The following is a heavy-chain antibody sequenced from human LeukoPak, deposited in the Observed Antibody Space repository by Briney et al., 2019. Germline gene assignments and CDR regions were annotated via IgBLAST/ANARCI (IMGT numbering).Heavy chain of an antibody. V-gene: IGHV3-21*01. J-gene: IGHJ3*02. CDR2: ISSSSSYI. Sequence: PGGSLRLSCAASGFTFSSYSMNWVRQAPGKGLEWVSSISSSSSYIYYADTVKGRFTISRDNAKNSLYLQMNSLRAEDTAVYYCARDRHSGSYPDAFDIWGQGTMVTVSS. D-gene: IGHD1-26*01. CDR1: GFTFSSYS. CDR3: ARDRHSGSYPDAFDI.